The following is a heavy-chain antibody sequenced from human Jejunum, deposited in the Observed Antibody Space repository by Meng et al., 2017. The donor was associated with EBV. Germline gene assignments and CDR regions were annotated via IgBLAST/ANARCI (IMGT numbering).Heavy chain of an antibody. Sequence: QVQLVQCGTEGKESGASVKVSCKASGYTFTDYYLHWVRQAPGQGLEWMGRVNPNSGVTNYAEKFQGRVTMTRDTSISTSYMEVSRLTSDDTAVYYCARPISGYTYYFDYWGQGTLVTVSS. D-gene: IGHD5-18*01. V-gene: IGHV1-2*06. J-gene: IGHJ4*02. CDR1: GYTFTDYY. CDR2: VNPNSGVT. CDR3: ARPISGYTYYFDY.